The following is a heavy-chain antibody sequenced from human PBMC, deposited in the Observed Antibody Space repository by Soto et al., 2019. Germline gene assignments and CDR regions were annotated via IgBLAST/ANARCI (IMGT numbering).Heavy chain of an antibody. V-gene: IGHV1-69*06. CDR3: ARMELSAVDGKYYYYGMDV. CDR1: GGTFSSYA. D-gene: IGHD6-19*01. CDR2: IIPIFGTA. Sequence: QVQLVQSGAEVKKPGSSVKVSCKASGGTFSSYAISWVRQAPGQGLEWMGGIIPIFGTANYAQKFQGRVTITADKSTSTAYMELSSLRSEDTAVYYCARMELSAVDGKYYYYGMDVWGQGTTVTVSS. J-gene: IGHJ6*02.